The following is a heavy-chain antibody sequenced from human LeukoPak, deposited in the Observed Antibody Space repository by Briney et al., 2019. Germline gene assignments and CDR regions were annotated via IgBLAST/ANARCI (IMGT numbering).Heavy chain of an antibody. J-gene: IGHJ3*02. D-gene: IGHD5-24*01. CDR2: ISYDGSNK. V-gene: IGHV3-30-3*01. CDR3: ARARPGWLPDDVAFDI. Sequence: GGSLRLSCAASGFTFSSYAMHWVRQAPGKGLEWVAVISYDGSNKYYADSVKGRFTISRDNAKNSLYLQMNSLRDEDTAVYYCARARPGWLPDDVAFDIWGQGTMVTVPS. CDR1: GFTFSSYA.